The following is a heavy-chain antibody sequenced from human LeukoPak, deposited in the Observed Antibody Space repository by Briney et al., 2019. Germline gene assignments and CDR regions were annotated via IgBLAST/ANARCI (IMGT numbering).Heavy chain of an antibody. CDR3: ATYSSGWSGSWYFDY. CDR1: GFTFSSYS. J-gene: IGHJ4*02. V-gene: IGHV3-21*01. D-gene: IGHD6-19*01. CDR2: ISSSSSYI. Sequence: PGGSLRLSCAASGFTFSSYSMNWVRQAPGKGLEWVSSISSSSSYIYYADSVKGRFTISRDNAKNSLYLQINSLRAEDTAVYYCATYSSGWSGSWYFDYWGQGTLVTVSS.